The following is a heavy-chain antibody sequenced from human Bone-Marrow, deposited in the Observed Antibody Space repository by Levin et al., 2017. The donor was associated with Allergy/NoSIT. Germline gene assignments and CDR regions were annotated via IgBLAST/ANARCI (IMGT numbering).Heavy chain of an antibody. CDR2: ISYDGSNK. D-gene: IGHD2-21*02. CDR3: AKAGLGGDPNWYFDL. J-gene: IGHJ2*01. CDR1: GFTFSSYG. V-gene: IGHV3-30*18. Sequence: GESLKISCAASGFTFSSYGMHWVRQAPGKGLEWVAVISYDGSNKYYADSVKGRFTISRDNSKNTLYLQMNSLRAEDTAVYYCAKAGLGGDPNWYFDLWGRGTLVTVSS.